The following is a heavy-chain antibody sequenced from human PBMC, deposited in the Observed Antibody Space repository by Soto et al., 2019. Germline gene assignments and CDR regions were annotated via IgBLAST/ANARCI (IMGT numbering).Heavy chain of an antibody. V-gene: IGHV1-18*01. D-gene: IGHD1-1*01. J-gene: IGHJ4*02. CDR1: GYGFTTYG. CDR3: ARGRYGDY. Sequence: VHLVQSGAEVKKPGASVKVSCKGSGYGFTTYGITWVRQAPGQGLEWMAWNSAHNSNTNYAQKLQGRVTVTRDTSTSTAYMELRNLRADDTDVYYCARGRYGDYWGQGALVTVSS. CDR2: NSAHNSNT.